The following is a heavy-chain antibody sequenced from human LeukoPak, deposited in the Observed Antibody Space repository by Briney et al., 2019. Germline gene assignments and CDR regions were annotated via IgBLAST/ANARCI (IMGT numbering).Heavy chain of an antibody. D-gene: IGHD5-12*01. CDR1: GFTFGDYA. J-gene: IGHJ4*02. CDR3: TSHGYSGYDAPDY. CDR2: IRSKAYGGTT. V-gene: IGHV3-49*04. Sequence: GGSLRLSCTASGFTFGDYAMSWVRQAPGKGLEWVGFIRSKAYGGTTEYAASVKGRFTISRDDSKSIAYLQMNSLKTEDTAVYYCTSHGYSGYDAPDYWGQGTLVTVSS.